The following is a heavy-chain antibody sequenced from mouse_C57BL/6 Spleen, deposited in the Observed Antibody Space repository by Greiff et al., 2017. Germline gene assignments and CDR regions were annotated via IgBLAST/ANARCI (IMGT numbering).Heavy chain of an antibody. CDR1: GFTFSSYG. J-gene: IGHJ4*01. CDR2: ISSGGSYT. Sequence: EVMLVESGGDLVKPGGSLKLSCAASGFTFSSYGMSWVRQTPDKRLAWVATISSGGSYTYYPDSVKGRFTISRDNAKNTLYLQMSSLKSEDTAMDYCEGTTVVGRAMDYWGQGTSVTVSS. D-gene: IGHD1-1*01. V-gene: IGHV5-6*01. CDR3: EGTTVVGRAMDY.